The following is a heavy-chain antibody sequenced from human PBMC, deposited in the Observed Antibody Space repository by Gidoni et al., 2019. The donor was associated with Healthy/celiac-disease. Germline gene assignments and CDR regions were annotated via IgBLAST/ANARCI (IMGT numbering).Heavy chain of an antibody. J-gene: IGHJ5*02. CDR1: GGSFSGYY. D-gene: IGHD3-10*01. V-gene: IGHV4-34*01. CDR3: ASRYYYGSGSSNWFDP. CDR2: INQSGST. Sequence: QVQLQQWGAGLLKPSETLSLTCAVYGGSFSGYYWNWIRQPPGKGLEWIGEINQSGSTNYNPSLKSRVTISVDTSKNQFSLKLSSVTAADTAVYYCASRYYYGSGSSNWFDPWGQGTLVTVSS.